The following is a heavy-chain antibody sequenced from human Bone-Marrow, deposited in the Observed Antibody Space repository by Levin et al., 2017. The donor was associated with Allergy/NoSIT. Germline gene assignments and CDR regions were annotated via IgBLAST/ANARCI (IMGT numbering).Heavy chain of an antibody. CDR2: ISSSSYI. CDR3: ARDKAPPPQDYKYYFDY. D-gene: IGHD3-10*01. CDR1: GFTFSSYS. Sequence: PGGSLRLSCAASGFTFSSYSMNWVRQAPGKGLEWVSSISSSSYIYYADSVKGRFTISRDNAKNSLYLQMNSLRAEDTAVYYCARDKAPPPQDYKYYFDYWGQGTLVTVSS. J-gene: IGHJ4*02. V-gene: IGHV3-21*01.